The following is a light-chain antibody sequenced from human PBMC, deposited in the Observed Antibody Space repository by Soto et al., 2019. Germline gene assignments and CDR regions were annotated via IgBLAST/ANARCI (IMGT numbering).Light chain of an antibody. V-gene: IGKV3-20*01. CDR3: QQYGSSHLFT. CDR1: QSVSSRY. J-gene: IGKJ3*01. Sequence: EIVLTQSPGTLSLSPGERATLSCRASQSVSSRYLAWYQQKHGQAPRLLIYGASIRATGIPDRFSGSGSGTDFTLTISRLEPEDFAVYYCQQYGSSHLFTFGPGTKVDIK. CDR2: GAS.